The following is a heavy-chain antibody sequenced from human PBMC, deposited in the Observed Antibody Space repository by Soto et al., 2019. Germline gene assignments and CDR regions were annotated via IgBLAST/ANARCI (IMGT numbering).Heavy chain of an antibody. CDR2: ISSGSDYI. J-gene: IGHJ4*02. V-gene: IGHV3-21*02. Sequence: EVQLVESGGGLVKPGTSLRLSCAASGFIFSTYSMNWVRQAPGKGLEWVSSISSGSDYIYYADSVRGRFTISRDNAQNSLFLQMNNLRPEDTAVYYCARAPYRHDFDYWGQGTLVTVSS. CDR3: ARAPYRHDFDY. CDR1: GFIFSTYS.